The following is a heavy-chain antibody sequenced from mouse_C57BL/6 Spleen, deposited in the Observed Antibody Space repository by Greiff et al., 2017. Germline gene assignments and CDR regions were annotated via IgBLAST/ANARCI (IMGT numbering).Heavy chain of an antibody. CDR3: ARHEGDWDYFDY. Sequence: EVQVVESGGDLVKPGGSLKLSCAASGFTFSSYGMSWVRQTPDKRLEWVATISSGGSYTYYPDSVKGRFTISRDNAKNTLYLQMSSLKSEDTAMYYCARHEGDWDYFDYWGQGTTLTVSS. CDR2: ISSGGSYT. CDR1: GFTFSSYG. D-gene: IGHD4-1*01. J-gene: IGHJ2*01. V-gene: IGHV5-6*01.